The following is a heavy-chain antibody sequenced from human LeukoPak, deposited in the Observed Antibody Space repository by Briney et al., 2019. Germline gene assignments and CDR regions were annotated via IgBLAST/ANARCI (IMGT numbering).Heavy chain of an antibody. V-gene: IGHV1-58*02. CDR2: IVVGSGNT. D-gene: IGHD1-26*01. J-gene: IGHJ4*02. CDR3: AAWSIGGATQSPFDY. Sequence: SVKVSCKASGFTFTSSAMQWVRQARGQRLEWIGWIVVGSGNTNYAQKFQERVTITRDMSTSTAYMELSSLRSEDTAVYYCAAWSIGGATQSPFDYWGQGTLVTVS. CDR1: GFTFTSSA.